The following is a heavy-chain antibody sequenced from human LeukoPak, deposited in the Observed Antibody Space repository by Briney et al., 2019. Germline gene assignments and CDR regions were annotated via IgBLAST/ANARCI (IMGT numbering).Heavy chain of an antibody. CDR2: INHSGST. CDR1: GVSFSGYY. D-gene: IGHD6-19*01. J-gene: IGHJ4*02. Sequence: SETLSLTCAVYGVSFSGYYWSWIRQPPGKGLEWIGEINHSGSTNYNPSLKSRVTISVDTSKNQFSLKLSSVTAADTAVYYCARVEAVAGIDYWGQGTLVTVSS. V-gene: IGHV4-34*01. CDR3: ARVEAVAGIDY.